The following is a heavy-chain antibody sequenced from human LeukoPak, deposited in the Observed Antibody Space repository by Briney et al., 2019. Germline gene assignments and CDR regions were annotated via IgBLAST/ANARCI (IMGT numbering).Heavy chain of an antibody. CDR2: ISASGGST. V-gene: IGHV3-23*01. CDR3: ARNGEVLSWFDP. CDR1: GFTFSTHA. Sequence: GGSLRLSCAASGFTFSTHAMSWVRQAPGKGLEWVSDISASGGSTYYADSVKGRFTISRDNSKNTLYLQMNSLRAEDTAVYSCARNGEVLSWFDPWGQGTLVTVSS. D-gene: IGHD3-10*01. J-gene: IGHJ5*02.